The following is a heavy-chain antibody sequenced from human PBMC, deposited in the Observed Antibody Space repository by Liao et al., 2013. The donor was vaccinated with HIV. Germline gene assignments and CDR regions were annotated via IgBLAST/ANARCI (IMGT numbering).Heavy chain of an antibody. CDR1: GASIHNHY. D-gene: IGHD2-21*01. CDR2: IYTSGNT. CDR3: ARDWDRAGIIVGTFDY. Sequence: QMQLQESGPGLVKPSETLSLTCAVSGASIHNHYWNWIRQPAGRGLEWIGRIYTSGNTNYNPSLKSRVSLSIDTSKNQFSLKLKSVTAADTALYFCARDWDRAGIIVGTFDYWGLGVRVTVSS. J-gene: IGHJ4*02. V-gene: IGHV4-4*07.